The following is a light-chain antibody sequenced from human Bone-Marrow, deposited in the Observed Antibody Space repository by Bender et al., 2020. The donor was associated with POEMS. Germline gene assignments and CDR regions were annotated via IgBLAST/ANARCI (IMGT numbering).Light chain of an antibody. Sequence: QSALTQPASVSGSPGQSITISCTGSTSDIGDYDYVSWYRQLPGKAPQLMIFDVSIRPSGVSSRFSGSKSGNTASLTISGLQAEDEADYYCVAWDDSLSGWVFGGGTKLTVL. J-gene: IGLJ3*02. CDR2: DVS. CDR3: VAWDDSLSGWV. V-gene: IGLV2-14*01. CDR1: TSDIGDYDY.